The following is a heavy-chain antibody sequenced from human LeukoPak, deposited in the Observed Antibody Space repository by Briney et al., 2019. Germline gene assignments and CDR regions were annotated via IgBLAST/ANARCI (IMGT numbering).Heavy chain of an antibody. Sequence: GGSLRLSCAPSGFTFSDYYMSWIRQAPGEGLEWVSHISSFSNFRSYADSVKGRFTISRDNAKNSLYLQVNSLRAEDTAVYYCARPTIAAAGNFEYWGQGTLVTVSS. J-gene: IGHJ4*02. V-gene: IGHV3-11*03. CDR3: ARPTIAAAGNFEY. CDR2: ISSFSNFR. CDR1: GFTFSDYY. D-gene: IGHD6-13*01.